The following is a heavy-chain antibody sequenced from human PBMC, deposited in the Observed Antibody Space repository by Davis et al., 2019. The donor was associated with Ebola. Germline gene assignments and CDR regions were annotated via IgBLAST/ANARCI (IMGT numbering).Heavy chain of an antibody. D-gene: IGHD3-3*01. V-gene: IGHV4-39*01. CDR2: IYYSGST. CDR1: GGSISSSSYY. Sequence: PSETLSLTCTVSGGSISSSSYYWGWIRQPPGKGLEWIGSIYYSGSTYYNPSLKSRVTISVDTSKNQFSLKLSSVTAADTAVYYCARHNGDFWSGYGLTKRNPNRIDNNWFDPWGQGTLVTVSS. J-gene: IGHJ5*02. CDR3: ARHNGDFWSGYGLTKRNPNRIDNNWFDP.